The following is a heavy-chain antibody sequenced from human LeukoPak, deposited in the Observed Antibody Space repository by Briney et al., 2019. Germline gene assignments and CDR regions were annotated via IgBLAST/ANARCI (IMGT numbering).Heavy chain of an antibody. CDR1: GFTFSSYA. D-gene: IGHD3-10*01. Sequence: GASLRLSCAASGFTFSSYAMSWVRQAPGKGLEWVSAISGSGGSTYYADSVKGRFTISRDNSKNTLYLQMNSLRAEDTAVYYCARGDYYGSGSYYSAYYYGMDVWGQGTTVTVSS. V-gene: IGHV3-23*01. CDR3: ARGDYYGSGSYYSAYYYGMDV. J-gene: IGHJ6*02. CDR2: ISGSGGST.